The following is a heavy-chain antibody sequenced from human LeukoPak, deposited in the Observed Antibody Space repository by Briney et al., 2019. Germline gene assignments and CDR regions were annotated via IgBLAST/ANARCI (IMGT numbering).Heavy chain of an antibody. V-gene: IGHV3-49*04. CDR3: TRAPLWFGELFQDY. Sequence: GGSLRLSCTASGFTFGDYAMSWVRQAPGKGLEWVGFIRSKAYGGTTEYAASVKGRFTISRDDSKSIAYLQMNSLKTEDTAVYYCTRAPLWFGELFQDYWGQGTLVTVSS. CDR1: GFTFGDYA. CDR2: IRSKAYGGTT. J-gene: IGHJ4*02. D-gene: IGHD3-10*01.